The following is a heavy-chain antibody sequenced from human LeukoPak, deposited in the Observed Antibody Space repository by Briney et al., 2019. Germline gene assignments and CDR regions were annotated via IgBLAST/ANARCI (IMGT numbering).Heavy chain of an antibody. CDR3: TKDVGPGYDWFDP. CDR2: ISGGGENT. V-gene: IGHV3-23*01. CDR1: GFTFNIYG. J-gene: IGHJ5*02. Sequence: GGSLRLSCAASGFTFNIYGMSWVRQAPGKGLEWVSTISGGGENTHYADSVKGRFTVSRDNSKSTMYLQMNNLRGDDTALYYCTKDVGPGYDWFDPWGQGTQVTVSS. D-gene: IGHD1-1*01.